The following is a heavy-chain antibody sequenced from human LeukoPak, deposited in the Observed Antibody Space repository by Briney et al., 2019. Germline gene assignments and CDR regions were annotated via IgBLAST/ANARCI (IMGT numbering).Heavy chain of an antibody. CDR3: AKVSGYSRDWEPFDFES. J-gene: IGHJ4*02. V-gene: IGHV3-9*01. D-gene: IGHD5-18*01. CDR1: GFTFDNYA. CDR2: ISWNGGRI. Sequence: PGGSLRLSCAASGFTFDNYAMHWVRQAPGKGLEWVSGISWNGGRIGYADSVKGRFTISRNKANNSLYLQMNNLRAEDTAFYYCAKVSGYSRDWEPFDFESWGQGTLVTVSS.